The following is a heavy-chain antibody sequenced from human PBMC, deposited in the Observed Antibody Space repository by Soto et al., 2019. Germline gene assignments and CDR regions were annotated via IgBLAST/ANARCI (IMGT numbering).Heavy chain of an antibody. CDR2: IYHSGST. V-gene: IGHV4-30-2*01. Sequence: QLQLQESGSGLVKPSQTLSLTCAVSGGSISSGGYSWSWIRQPPGKGLEWIGYIYHSGSTYYNPSPKSRATISVDRSKNQFSLKLSSVTAADTAVYYCARALLGTWVGNWFDPWGQGTLVTVSS. CDR3: ARALLGTWVGNWFDP. J-gene: IGHJ5*02. D-gene: IGHD3-16*01. CDR1: GGSISSGGYS.